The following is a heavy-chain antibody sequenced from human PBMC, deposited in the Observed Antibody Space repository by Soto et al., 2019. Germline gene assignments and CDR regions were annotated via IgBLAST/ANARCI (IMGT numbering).Heavy chain of an antibody. J-gene: IGHJ4*02. V-gene: IGHV3-23*01. CDR3: AKGPSSYYYDSSGYYPGGHIDY. Sequence: HPGGSLRLSCAASGFTFSSYAMSWVRQAPGKGLEWVSAISGSGGSTYYADSVKGRFTISRDNSKNTLYLQMNSLRAEDTAVYYCAKGPSSYYYDSSGYYPGGHIDYWGQGTLVTVSS. D-gene: IGHD3-22*01. CDR1: GFTFSSYA. CDR2: ISGSGGST.